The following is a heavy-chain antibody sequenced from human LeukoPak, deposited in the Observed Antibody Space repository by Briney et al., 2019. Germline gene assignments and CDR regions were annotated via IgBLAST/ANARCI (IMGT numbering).Heavy chain of an antibody. V-gene: IGHV1-18*01. D-gene: IGHD3-10*01. CDR2: ISAYNGNT. CDR1: GYTFTSYG. Sequence: ASVKVSCKASGYTFTSYGISWVRQAPGQGLEWMGWISAYNGNTNYAQKLQGRVTMTTDTSTSTAYMELRSLRSDDTAVYYCAREGRTWFGEFYYYYYYMDVWGKGTTVTVSS. CDR3: AREGRTWFGEFYYYYYYMDV. J-gene: IGHJ6*03.